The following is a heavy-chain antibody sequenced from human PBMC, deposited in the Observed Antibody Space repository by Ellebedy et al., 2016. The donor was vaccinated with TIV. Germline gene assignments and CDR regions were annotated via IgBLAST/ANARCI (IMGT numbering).Heavy chain of an antibody. J-gene: IGHJ6*02. CDR3: ARTGSDWDTYYYYYGMDV. D-gene: IGHD1/OR15-1a*01. CDR1: GFDFRSFW. CDR2: INQDGSER. Sequence: GGSLRLXXEASGFDFRSFWMTWVRQAPGKGLEWVANINQDGSERYYVDSVKGRFTISRDNAKNSLYLEVNSLRGEDTAVYYCARTGSDWDTYYYYYGMDVWGQGTTVTVSS. V-gene: IGHV3-7*01.